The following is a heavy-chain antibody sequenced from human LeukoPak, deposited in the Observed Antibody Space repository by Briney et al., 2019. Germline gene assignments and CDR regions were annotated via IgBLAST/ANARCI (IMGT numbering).Heavy chain of an antibody. Sequence: GGSLRLSCAASGFTFGSYAMTWVRQAPGKGLEWVPVITGSESSTYYADSVRGRFTISRDNPKNTLYLQMNSLRAEDTAVYYCAKRVGSSGWPYDCWGQGTLVTVSS. V-gene: IGHV3-23*01. CDR3: AKRVGSSGWPYDC. CDR1: GFTFGSYA. CDR2: ITGSESST. J-gene: IGHJ4*02. D-gene: IGHD6-19*01.